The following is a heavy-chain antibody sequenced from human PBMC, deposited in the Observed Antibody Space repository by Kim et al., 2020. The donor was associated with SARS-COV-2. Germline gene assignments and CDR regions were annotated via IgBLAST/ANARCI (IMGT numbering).Heavy chain of an antibody. CDR3: ARDRCSTTSCYLHWFDP. J-gene: IGHJ5*02. V-gene: IGHV1-3*01. Sequence: ASVKVSCKASGYTFTSYAMHWVRQAPGQRLEWMGWINAGNGNTKYSQKFQGRVTITRDTSASTAYMELSSLRSEDTAMYYCARDRCSTTSCYLHWFDPWGQGTLVTVSS. CDR1: GYTFTSYA. CDR2: INAGNGNT. D-gene: IGHD2-2*01.